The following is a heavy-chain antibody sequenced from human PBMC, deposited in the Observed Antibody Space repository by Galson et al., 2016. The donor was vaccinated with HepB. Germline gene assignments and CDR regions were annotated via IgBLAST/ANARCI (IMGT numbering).Heavy chain of an antibody. CDR2: MFSGGTT. V-gene: IGHV3-53*01. D-gene: IGHD3/OR15-3a*01. CDR1: GFTVSTYY. CDR3: ARTSHREWTGTRCVNFRYYYYYMDV. J-gene: IGHJ6*03. Sequence: SLRLSCAASGFTVSTYYMNWVRQAPGKGLEWVSGMFSGGTTYYADSVEGRFTISSDDSMNTFYLQMNSLTAEDTAGYFCARTSHREWTGTRCVNFRYYYYYMDVWGKGTTVTVSS.